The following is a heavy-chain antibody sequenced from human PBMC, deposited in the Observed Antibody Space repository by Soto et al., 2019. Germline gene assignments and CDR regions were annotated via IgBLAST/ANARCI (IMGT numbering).Heavy chain of an antibody. Sequence: PGESLKISCKGSGYSFTSYWISWVRQMPGKGLEWMGRIDPSDAYTNYSPSFQGHVTISADKSISTAYLQWRSLKASDTAMYYCARLEELSIGVVSMQQPNFDLSGQGTLVTVSS. CDR3: ARLEELSIGVVSMQQPNFDL. CDR1: GYSFTSYW. CDR2: IDPSDAYT. V-gene: IGHV5-10-1*01. D-gene: IGHD3-3*01. J-gene: IGHJ5*02.